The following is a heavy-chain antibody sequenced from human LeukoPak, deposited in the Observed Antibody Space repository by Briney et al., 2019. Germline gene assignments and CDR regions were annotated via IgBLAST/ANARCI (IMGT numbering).Heavy chain of an antibody. D-gene: IGHD6-19*01. CDR2: ISGSGGST. CDR3: ARDPTSGWNIYYFDY. J-gene: IGHJ4*02. V-gene: IGHV3-23*01. Sequence: GGSLRLSCAASGFTFNSYAMTWVRQAPGKGLEWVSAISGSGGSTYYADSVKGRFTISRDNSKNTLYLQMNSLRAEDTAVYYCARDPTSGWNIYYFDYWGQGTLVTVSS. CDR1: GFTFNSYA.